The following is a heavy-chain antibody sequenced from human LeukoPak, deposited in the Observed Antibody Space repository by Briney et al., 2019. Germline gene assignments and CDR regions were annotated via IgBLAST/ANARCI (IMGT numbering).Heavy chain of an antibody. CDR2: ISAYNGNT. CDR3: ARELGVRYFDWLSPYYYYGMDV. J-gene: IGHJ6*02. CDR1: GGTFSSNA. D-gene: IGHD3-9*01. Sequence: AASVKVSCKGSGGTFSSNAISWVRQAPGQGLEWMGWISAYNGNTNYAQKLQGRVTMTTDTSTSTAYMELRSLRSDDTAVYYCARELGVRYFDWLSPYYYYGMDVWGQGTTVTVSS. V-gene: IGHV1-18*01.